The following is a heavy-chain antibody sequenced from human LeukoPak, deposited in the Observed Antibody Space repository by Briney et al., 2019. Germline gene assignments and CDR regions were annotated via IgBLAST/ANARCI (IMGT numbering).Heavy chain of an antibody. CDR2: IIPILGIA. D-gene: IGHD3-22*01. Sequence: PGASVKVSCKASGYTFTSYGISWVRQAPGQGLEWMGRIIPILGIANYAQKFQGRVTTTADKSTSTAYMELSSLRSEDTAVYYCARDYYDSSGYYFRFDYWGQGTLVTVSS. J-gene: IGHJ4*02. CDR3: ARDYYDSSGYYFRFDY. V-gene: IGHV1-69*04. CDR1: GYTFTSYG.